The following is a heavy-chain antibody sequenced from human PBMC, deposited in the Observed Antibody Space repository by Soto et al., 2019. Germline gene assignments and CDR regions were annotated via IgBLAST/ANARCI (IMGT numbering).Heavy chain of an antibody. V-gene: IGHV4-31*03. CDR3: ARVIHDYGDYVVD. Sequence: QVQLQESGPGLVKPSQTLSLTCTVSGGSISSGGYYWSWIRQHPGKGLEWIGYIYYSGSTSYNPSLKSRVTTSVDTSKNQFSLKLSSVTAADTAVYYCARVIHDYGDYVVDWGQGTLVTVSS. CDR1: GGSISSGGYY. D-gene: IGHD4-17*01. J-gene: IGHJ4*02. CDR2: IYYSGST.